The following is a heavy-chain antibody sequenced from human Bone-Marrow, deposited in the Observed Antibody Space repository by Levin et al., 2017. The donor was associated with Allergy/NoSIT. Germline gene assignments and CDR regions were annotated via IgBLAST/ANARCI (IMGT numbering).Heavy chain of an antibody. CDR1: GFTFSSHT. Sequence: GGSLRLSCVASGFTFSSHTMSWVRQAPGKGLEWVSGILATGGTTYYADSVKGRFTISRDNSKNTLYLQMNSLRSDDTAVYYCAKDWGYGSGTYYDCWGQGTLVTVSS. J-gene: IGHJ4*02. V-gene: IGHV3-23*01. CDR3: AKDWGYGSGTYYDC. D-gene: IGHD3-10*01. CDR2: ILATGGTT.